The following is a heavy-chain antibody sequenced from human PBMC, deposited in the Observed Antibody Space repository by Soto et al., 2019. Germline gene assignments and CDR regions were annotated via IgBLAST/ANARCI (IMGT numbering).Heavy chain of an antibody. V-gene: IGHV1-2*04. CDR1: GYTFTGYY. J-gene: IGHJ6*03. CDR3: ARGASAAGYYYYYMDV. D-gene: IGHD6-13*01. CDR2: INPNSGGT. Sequence: ASVKGSCKASGYTFTGYYRHWVRQAPGQGLEWMGWINPNSGGTNYAQKFQGWVTMTRDTSISTAYMELSRLRSDDTAVYYCARGASAAGYYYYYMDVWGKGTTVTVSS.